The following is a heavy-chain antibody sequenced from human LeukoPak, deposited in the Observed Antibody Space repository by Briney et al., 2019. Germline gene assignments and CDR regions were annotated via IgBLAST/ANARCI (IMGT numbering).Heavy chain of an antibody. CDR1: GGSISSGSYY. Sequence: SQTLSLTCTVSGGSISSGSYYWTWIRQPAGKGLEWLGRIYSSGSTDYNPSLKSRVTMSADMSKNQLSLELTSVTAADTAVYYCTREPVPWGQGTLVTVSS. CDR2: IYSSGST. J-gene: IGHJ4*02. V-gene: IGHV4-61*02. D-gene: IGHD6-19*01. CDR3: TREPVP.